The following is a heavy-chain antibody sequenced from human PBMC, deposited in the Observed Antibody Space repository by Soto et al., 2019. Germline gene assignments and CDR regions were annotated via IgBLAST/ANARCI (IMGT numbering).Heavy chain of an antibody. CDR3: ARSLGVYYDILTGYQANWFDP. CDR2: IYWDDDK. Sequence: QITLKESGPTLVKPTQTLTLTCTVSGFSLTTTVVGVGWIRQPPGKALEWLALIYWDDDKRYSPSLKNRLTITNDIFKNQVVLTMTNMDTVDTATYYCARSLGVYYDILTGYQANWFDPWGQGTMVTVSS. D-gene: IGHD3-9*01. V-gene: IGHV2-5*02. J-gene: IGHJ5*02. CDR1: GFSLTTTVVG.